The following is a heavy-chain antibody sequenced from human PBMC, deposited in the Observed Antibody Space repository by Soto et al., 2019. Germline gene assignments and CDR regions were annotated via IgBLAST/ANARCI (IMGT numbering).Heavy chain of an antibody. CDR1: GGTFSSYA. CDR3: GRRTGEGDLTRMTVADWFDP. V-gene: IGHV1-69*01. D-gene: IGHD6-19*01. Sequence: QVQLVQSGAEVKKPGSSVKVSCKASGGTFSSYAISWVRQAPGQGLEWMGGIIPIFGTANYAQKCQGRVTITADESTSTDYMELSTLRSDDTAVYYCGRRTGEGDLTRMTVADWFDPWGQGTLVTVSS. J-gene: IGHJ5*02. CDR2: IIPIFGTA.